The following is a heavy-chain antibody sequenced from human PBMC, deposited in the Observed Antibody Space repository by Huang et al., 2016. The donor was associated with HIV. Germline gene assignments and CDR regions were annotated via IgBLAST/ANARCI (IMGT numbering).Heavy chain of an antibody. CDR3: ARPQGDKVRGIIRSYYYYYGMDV. CDR1: GFTFSNYA. J-gene: IGHJ6*02. D-gene: IGHD3-10*01. Sequence: EVQLVESGGGLVKPGGSLRLSCVASGFTFSNYAMNWVRQAPGKGLEWVSAIGSSRSYIYYAYSVKGRFTISRDDAKNSLYMQMNSLRAEDTAVYYCARPQGDKVRGIIRSYYYYYGMDVWGRGTTVTVSS. V-gene: IGHV3-21*06. CDR2: IGSSRSYI.